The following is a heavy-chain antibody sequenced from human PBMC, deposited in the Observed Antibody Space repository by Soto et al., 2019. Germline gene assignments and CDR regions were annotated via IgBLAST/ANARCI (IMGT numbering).Heavy chain of an antibody. D-gene: IGHD3-9*01. Sequence: QVQLQESGPRLIQPSETLSLTCSVSNGSISTYYWTWVRQPPGKGLEWIGYVYYSGSTNYNPSLKSRVAMSIATSKNQFSLELKSVTAADTATYYCVRDYLLTGFDTWGQGTLVTVSA. CDR3: VRDYLLTGFDT. V-gene: IGHV4-59*01. CDR1: NGSISTYY. CDR2: VYYSGST. J-gene: IGHJ5*02.